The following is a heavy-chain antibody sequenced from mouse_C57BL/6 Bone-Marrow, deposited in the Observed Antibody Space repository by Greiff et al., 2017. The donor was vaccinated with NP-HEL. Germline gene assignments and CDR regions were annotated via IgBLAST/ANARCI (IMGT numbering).Heavy chain of an antibody. CDR3: ARREGYDYDGYFDY. Sequence: QVQLQQSGAELVRPGASVKLSCKASGYTFTDYYINWVKQRPGQGLEWIARIYPGSGNTYYNEKFKGKATLTAEKSSSTAYMQLSSLTSEDSAVYFCARREGYDYDGYFDYWGQGTTLTVSS. V-gene: IGHV1-76*01. J-gene: IGHJ2*01. CDR2: IYPGSGNT. CDR1: GYTFTDYY. D-gene: IGHD2-4*01.